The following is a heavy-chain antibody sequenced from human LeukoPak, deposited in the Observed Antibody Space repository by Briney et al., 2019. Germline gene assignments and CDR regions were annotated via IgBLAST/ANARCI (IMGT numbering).Heavy chain of an antibody. D-gene: IGHD4-11*01. V-gene: IGHV3-30*01. J-gene: IGHJ4*02. CDR2: XXXXXXXK. Sequence: GRSLRLSCAASGFXXSSYAMHWVRQAPGXGLEWVAVXXXXXXXKXXXXXXXXXXXXXXDNXKXXLXLQMNSLRAEDTAVYYCARDLDYRPDYWGQGTLVTVSS. CDR1: GFXXSSYA. CDR3: ARDLDYRPDY.